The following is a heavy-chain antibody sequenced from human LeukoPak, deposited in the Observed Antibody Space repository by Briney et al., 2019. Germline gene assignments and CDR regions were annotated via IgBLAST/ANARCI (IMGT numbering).Heavy chain of an antibody. Sequence: GGSLRLSCAASGFTFSSYWMSWVRQAPGKGLEWVANIKQDGSEKYYVDSVKGRFTISRDNAKNSLYLQMNSLRAEDTAVYYCAKVLGFKYSSSWYGDYWGQGTLVTVSS. CDR3: AKVLGFKYSSSWYGDY. V-gene: IGHV3-7*03. D-gene: IGHD6-13*01. CDR1: GFTFSSYW. J-gene: IGHJ4*02. CDR2: IKQDGSEK.